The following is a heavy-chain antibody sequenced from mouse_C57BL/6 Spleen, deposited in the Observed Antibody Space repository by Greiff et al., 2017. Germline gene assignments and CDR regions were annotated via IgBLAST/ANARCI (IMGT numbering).Heavy chain of an antibody. Sequence: DVQLQESGPGLVKPSPSLSLTCSVTGYSITSGYYWNWIRQFPGNNLEWMGYISYDGSNNYNPSLKNRISITRDTSKNQFFLKMNYVTTEDTATEYCAREGYYGSSLDYWGQGTTLTVSS. V-gene: IGHV3-6*01. CDR3: AREGYYGSSLDY. CDR2: ISYDGSN. D-gene: IGHD1-1*01. CDR1: GYSITSGYY. J-gene: IGHJ2*01.